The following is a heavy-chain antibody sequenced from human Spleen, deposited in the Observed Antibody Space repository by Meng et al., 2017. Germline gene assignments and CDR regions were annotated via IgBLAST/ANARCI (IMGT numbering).Heavy chain of an antibody. V-gene: IGHV1-69*05. CDR3: AREEVRGVTDF. CDR1: GGIFSNSV. Sequence: SVKVSCKAPGGIFSNSVVGWVRQAPGQGLVWMGGINGVFGTTNYAQKFQGRATITTDESTSTVYMELARLTSEDTAVYYCAREEVRGVTDFWGQGPLVPVSS. CDR2: INGVFGTT. J-gene: IGHJ4*02. D-gene: IGHD3-10*01.